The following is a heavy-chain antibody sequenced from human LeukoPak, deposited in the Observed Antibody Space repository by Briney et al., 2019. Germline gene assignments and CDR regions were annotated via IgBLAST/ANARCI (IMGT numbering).Heavy chain of an antibody. CDR1: GGSISSSSYY. Sequence: SETPSLTCTVSGGSISSSSYYWGWLRQPPGKGLEWIGSIYYSGSTYYNPSLKSRVTISVDTSKKQFSLKLSSVTAADTAVYYCARDLLAEYYYGSGSYPNWFDPWGQGTLVTVSS. D-gene: IGHD3-10*01. CDR2: IYYSGST. V-gene: IGHV4-39*07. CDR3: ARDLLAEYYYGSGSYPNWFDP. J-gene: IGHJ5*02.